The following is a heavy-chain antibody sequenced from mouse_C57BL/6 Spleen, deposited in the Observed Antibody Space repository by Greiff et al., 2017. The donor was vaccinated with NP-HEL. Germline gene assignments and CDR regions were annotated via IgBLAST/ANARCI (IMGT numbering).Heavy chain of an antibody. CDR3: ARVYGSSSAWFAY. CDR2: INPYNGGT. D-gene: IGHD1-1*01. V-gene: IGHV1-19*01. Sequence: VQLQQSGPVLVKPGASVKMSCKASGYTFTDYYMNWVKQSHGKSLEWIGVINPYNGGTSYTQKFKGKATLTVDKSSSTAYMELNSLTSEDSAVYYCARVYGSSSAWFAYWGQGTLVTVSA. CDR1: GYTFTDYY. J-gene: IGHJ3*01.